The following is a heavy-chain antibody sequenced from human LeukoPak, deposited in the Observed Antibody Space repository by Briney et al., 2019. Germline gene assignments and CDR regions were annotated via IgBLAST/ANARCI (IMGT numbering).Heavy chain of an antibody. CDR1: GYTFTSYG. D-gene: IGHD3-10*01. V-gene: IGHV1-2*02. CDR2: INPNTGVT. CDR3: ARAIWYGELLGYDFFDY. Sequence: ASVKVSCKASGYTFTSYGISWVRQAPGQGLEWMGWINPNTGVTKSAQSFQGRVTMTRDTSISTAYMELSRLKSDDTAVYYCARAIWYGELLGYDFFDYWGQGTLVTVSS. J-gene: IGHJ4*02.